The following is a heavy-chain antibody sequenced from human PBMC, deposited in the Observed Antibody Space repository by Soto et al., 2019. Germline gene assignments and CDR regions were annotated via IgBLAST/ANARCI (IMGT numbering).Heavy chain of an antibody. CDR3: ARGGCYDFWSGYCPFDY. V-gene: IGHV4-59*01. J-gene: IGHJ4*02. D-gene: IGHD3-3*01. Sequence: SETLSLTCTVSGGSISSYYWSWIRQPPGKGLEWIGYIYYSGSTNYNPSLKSRVTISVDTSKNQFSLKLSSVTAADTAVYYCARGGCYDFWSGYCPFDYWGQGTLVTVSS. CDR2: IYYSGST. CDR1: GGSISSYY.